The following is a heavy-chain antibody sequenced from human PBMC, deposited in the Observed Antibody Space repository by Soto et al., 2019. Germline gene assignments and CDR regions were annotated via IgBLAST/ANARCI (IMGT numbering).Heavy chain of an antibody. CDR1: GGSISSYY. Sequence: SETLSLTCTVSGGSISSYYWSWIRQPPGKGLEWIGYIYYSGSTNYNPSLKSRVTISVDTSKNQFSLKVSSVTAADTAVYYCARGPPIDYWGQGTLVTVSS. J-gene: IGHJ4*02. CDR3: ARGPPIDY. CDR2: IYYSGST. V-gene: IGHV4-59*01.